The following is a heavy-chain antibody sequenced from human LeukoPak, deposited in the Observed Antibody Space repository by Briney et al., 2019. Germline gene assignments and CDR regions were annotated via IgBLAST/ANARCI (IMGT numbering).Heavy chain of an antibody. V-gene: IGHV4-34*01. J-gene: IGHJ4*02. CDR1: GGSFSGYY. CDR2: INHSGST. D-gene: IGHD6-19*01. Sequence: SGTLSLTCAVYGGSFSGYYWSWIRQPPGKGLEWIGEINHSGSTNYNPSLKSRVTISVDTSKNQFSLKLSSVTAADTAVYYCARGTASSGWPFDYWGQGTLVTVSS. CDR3: ARGTASSGWPFDY.